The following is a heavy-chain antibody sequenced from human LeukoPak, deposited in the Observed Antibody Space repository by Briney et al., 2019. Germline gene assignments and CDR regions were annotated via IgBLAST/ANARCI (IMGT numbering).Heavy chain of an antibody. CDR1: GFTFSTFA. CDR3: AKEGYSSSWYYFDY. D-gene: IGHD6-13*01. Sequence: GGSQRLSCAASGFTFSTFAMNWVRQAPGKGLEWVSAISGSGGSTYYADSVKGRFTISRDNSKNTLYLQMNSLRAEDTAVYYCAKEGYSSSWYYFDYWGQGTLVTVSS. CDR2: ISGSGGST. V-gene: IGHV3-23*01. J-gene: IGHJ4*02.